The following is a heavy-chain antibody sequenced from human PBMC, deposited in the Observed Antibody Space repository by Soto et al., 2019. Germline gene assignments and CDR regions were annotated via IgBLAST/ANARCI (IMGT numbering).Heavy chain of an antibody. CDR3: AKIDSTYGDYSPDY. D-gene: IGHD4-17*01. Sequence: EVQLVEFGGGLVQPGRSLRLSCAASGFTFDDYAMHWVRQAPGKGLEWVSGISWNSDSIGYADSVKGRFTISRDNAKNSLDLQMNSLRAEDTALYYCAKIDSTYGDYSPDYWGQGTLVTVSS. V-gene: IGHV3-9*01. CDR2: ISWNSDSI. J-gene: IGHJ4*02. CDR1: GFTFDDYA.